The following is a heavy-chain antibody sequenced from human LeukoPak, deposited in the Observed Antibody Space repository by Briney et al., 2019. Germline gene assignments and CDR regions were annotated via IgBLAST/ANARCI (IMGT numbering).Heavy chain of an antibody. V-gene: IGHV1-8*01. CDR1: GYTFTSYD. CDR2: MNPNSGNT. J-gene: IGHJ6*03. CDR3: ARGLWFGELYYYYYMDV. D-gene: IGHD3-10*01. Sequence: ASVKVSCKASGYTFTSYDINWVRQATGQGLEWMGWMNPNSGNTGYAQKFQGRVTMTRNTSISTAYMELSSLRSEDTAVYYCARGLWFGELYYYYYMDVWGKGTTVTISS.